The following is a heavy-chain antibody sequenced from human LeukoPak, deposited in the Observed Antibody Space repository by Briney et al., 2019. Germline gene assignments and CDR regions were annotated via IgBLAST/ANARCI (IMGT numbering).Heavy chain of an antibody. D-gene: IGHD4-17*01. CDR2: INPDGRDE. V-gene: IGHV3-7*01. CDR3: ATLDTGVTTGDY. CDR1: GFTFRSYW. J-gene: IGHJ4*02. Sequence: PGGSLTLSSAASGFTFRSYWMSWVRQAPGKGLEWVANINPDGRDEYYVDSVKGRFTLSRDNAKNSLYLQMNSLRAEDSAVYYCATLDTGVTTGDYWGQGTLVTVSS.